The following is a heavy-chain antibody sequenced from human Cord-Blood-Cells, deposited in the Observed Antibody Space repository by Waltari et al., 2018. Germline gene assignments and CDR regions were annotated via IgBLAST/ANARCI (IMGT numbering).Heavy chain of an antibody. V-gene: IGHV4-34*01. D-gene: IGHD6-6*01. J-gene: IGHJ4*02. CDR1: GGSFSGYY. Sequence: QVQLQQWGAGLLKPSETLSLTCAVYGGSFSGYYWSWIRQPPGKGLEWIGEINHSGSTNYNPSLKSRVTISVDTSKNQFSLKLSSVTAADTAVYYCARPTYSSWYFDYWGQGTLVTVSS. CDR2: INHSGST. CDR3: ARPTYSSWYFDY.